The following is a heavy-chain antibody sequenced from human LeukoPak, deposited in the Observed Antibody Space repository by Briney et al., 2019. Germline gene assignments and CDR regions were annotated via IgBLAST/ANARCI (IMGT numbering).Heavy chain of an antibody. Sequence: SETLSLTCAVSGGSLSHYYWSWIRQPPGKGLEWIGEISHIGSTNYNPSLNSRVTISVDTSKNQLSLNLGSVTAADTGVYYCARGRRITMVRGVKNMDVWGQGTTVAVSS. CDR3: ARGRRITMVRGVKNMDV. D-gene: IGHD3-10*01. J-gene: IGHJ6*02. V-gene: IGHV4-34*01. CDR1: GGSLSHYY. CDR2: ISHIGST.